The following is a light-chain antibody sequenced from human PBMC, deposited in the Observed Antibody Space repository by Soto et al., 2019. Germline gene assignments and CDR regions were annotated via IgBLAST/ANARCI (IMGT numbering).Light chain of an antibody. Sequence: QSVLTQPPSVSGAPGQRVTISCTGSSSNIGAGYDVHWYQQLPGTAPKLLIYGNSNRPSGVPDRFSGSKSGTSASLAITGLQAEDEADYYCSSYTSINTLEVFGTGTKVTVL. CDR2: GNS. CDR3: SSYTSINTLEV. J-gene: IGLJ1*01. V-gene: IGLV1-40*01. CDR1: SSNIGAGYD.